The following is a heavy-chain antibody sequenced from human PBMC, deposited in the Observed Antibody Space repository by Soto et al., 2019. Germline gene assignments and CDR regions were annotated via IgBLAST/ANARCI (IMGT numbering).Heavy chain of an antibody. D-gene: IGHD6-13*01. CDR1: GFTFNSYS. J-gene: IGHJ4*02. V-gene: IGHV3-30*04. Sequence: GWSLRLSCAASGFTFNSYSMNWVRQAPGKGLEWVAIISYDGAKNFYADSVKGRFTISRDNSKNTLYLQINSLAAEDTAVYYCARGCLYSTTWYYFDYWGQGTPVTVSS. CDR3: ARGCLYSTTWYYFDY. CDR2: ISYDGAKN.